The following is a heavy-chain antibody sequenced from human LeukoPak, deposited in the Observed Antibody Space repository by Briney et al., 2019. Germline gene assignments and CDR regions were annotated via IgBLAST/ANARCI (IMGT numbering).Heavy chain of an antibody. D-gene: IGHD3-3*01. J-gene: IGHJ4*02. CDR3: AKGKYDFWSGQPYFDY. Sequence: GRSLRLSCAASGFTFSSYGMHWVRQAPGKGLEWVAVIWYDGSNKYYADSVKGRFTISRDNSKNTLYLQMNSLRAEDTAVYYRAKGKYDFWSGQPYFDYWGQGTLVTVSS. V-gene: IGHV3-33*06. CDR2: IWYDGSNK. CDR1: GFTFSSYG.